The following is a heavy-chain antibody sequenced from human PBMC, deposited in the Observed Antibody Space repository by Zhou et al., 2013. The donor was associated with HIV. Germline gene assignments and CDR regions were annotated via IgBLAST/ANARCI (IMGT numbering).Heavy chain of an antibody. Sequence: QVQLVQSGAEVKKPGASVKVSCKASGYTFTGYYMHWVRQAPGQGLEWMGWINPNSGGTNYAQKFQGRVTMTRDTSISTAYMELSRLRSDDTAVYYCARERVEQQREDWFDPWGQGTLVTVSS. D-gene: IGHD1-1*01. CDR2: INPNSGGT. V-gene: IGHV1-2*02. CDR1: GYTFTGYY. J-gene: IGHJ5*02. CDR3: ARERVEQQREDWFDP.